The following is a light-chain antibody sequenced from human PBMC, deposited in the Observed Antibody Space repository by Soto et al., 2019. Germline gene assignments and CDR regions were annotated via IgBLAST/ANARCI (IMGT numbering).Light chain of an antibody. CDR2: GAS. Sequence: EIVLTQSPGTLSFSPGERATRSCRSSQSVSSSYLAWYQQKPGQAPRLLTYGASSRATGIPERFSGSGSGTDFTLTISRLEPEDFAVYHCQQYNNWPPTFGHGTRLEIK. CDR1: QSVSSSY. CDR3: QQYNNWPPT. J-gene: IGKJ5*01. V-gene: IGKV3-20*01.